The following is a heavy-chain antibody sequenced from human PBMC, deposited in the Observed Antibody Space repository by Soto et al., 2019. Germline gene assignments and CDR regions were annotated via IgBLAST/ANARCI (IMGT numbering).Heavy chain of an antibody. CDR2: IYYSGSA. V-gene: IGHV4-59*01. Sequence: SETLSLTCTVSGGSITSYYLSWLRQPPGKGLEWFGYIYYSGSANYNPSLKSRVTISIDTSRNQFSLVLSSVTAADTAVYYCATAGRVANTLGYMDVWGKGNTVTVSS. CDR1: GGSITSYY. D-gene: IGHD1-26*01. J-gene: IGHJ6*03. CDR3: ATAGRVANTLGYMDV.